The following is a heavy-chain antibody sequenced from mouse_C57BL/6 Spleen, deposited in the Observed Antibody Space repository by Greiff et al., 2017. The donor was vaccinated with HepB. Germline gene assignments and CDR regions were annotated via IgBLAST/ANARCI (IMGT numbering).Heavy chain of an antibody. V-gene: IGHV1-55*01. CDR1: GYTFTSYW. CDR3: AREATTVVDY. CDR2: IYPGSGST. Sequence: QVQLQQPGAELVKPEASVKMSCKASGYTFTSYWITWVKQRPGQGLEWIGDIYPGSGSTKYNEKFKSKATLTVDTSSSTSYMQLSSLTSEDSAVYYCAREATTVVDYWGQGTTLTVSS. D-gene: IGHD1-1*01. J-gene: IGHJ2*01.